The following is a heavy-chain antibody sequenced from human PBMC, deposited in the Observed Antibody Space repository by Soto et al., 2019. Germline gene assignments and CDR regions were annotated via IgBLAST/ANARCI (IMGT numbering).Heavy chain of an antibody. CDR2: ISSSRSTI. Sequence: GGSLRLSCAASGLTFSSYSMNWVRQAPGKGLEWVSYISSSRSTIYYADSVKGRFTISRDNAKNSLYLQMNSLRAEDTAVYYCARGVPGTYAVDIWGQGTMVTVSS. V-gene: IGHV3-48*01. D-gene: IGHD1-26*01. J-gene: IGHJ3*02. CDR1: GLTFSSYS. CDR3: ARGVPGTYAVDI.